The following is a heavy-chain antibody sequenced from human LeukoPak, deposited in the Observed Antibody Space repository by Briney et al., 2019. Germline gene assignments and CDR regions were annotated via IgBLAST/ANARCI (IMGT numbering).Heavy chain of an antibody. V-gene: IGHV3-21*01. CDR2: ISSGSSYI. Sequence: GGSLRLSCAASGFTFSNFAMNWVRQAPGQGLEWVSSISSGSSYIQYGDSVKGRFTISRDNAKKSLYLQMNSLTAEDTAVYYCASGGGWVFNNWGQGTLVTVSS. CDR3: ASGGGWVFNN. D-gene: IGHD6-19*01. J-gene: IGHJ4*02. CDR1: GFTFSNFA.